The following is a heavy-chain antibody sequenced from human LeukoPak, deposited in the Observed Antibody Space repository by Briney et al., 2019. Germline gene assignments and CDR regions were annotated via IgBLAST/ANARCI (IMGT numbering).Heavy chain of an antibody. J-gene: IGHJ4*02. V-gene: IGHV4-34*01. CDR3: ARYMVRGVISIFDY. CDR1: GGSFSGYY. Sequence: SETLSLTCAVYGGSFSGYYWSWIRQPPGKGLEWIGEINHSGSTNYNPSLKSRVTISVDTSKNQFSLKLSSVTAADTAVYYCARYMVRGVISIFDYWGQGTLVTVSS. CDR2: INHSGST. D-gene: IGHD3-10*01.